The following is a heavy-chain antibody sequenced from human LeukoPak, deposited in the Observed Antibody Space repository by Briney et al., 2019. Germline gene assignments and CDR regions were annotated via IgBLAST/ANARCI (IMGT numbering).Heavy chain of an antibody. Sequence: PSETLSLTCAVYGGSFSGYYWSWIRQPPGKGLEWIGEINHSGSTNYNPSLKRRVTISADTSNNQFSLKLSTVTAAVTAAYSSARGCGAFDIWGQGTMVTVSS. J-gene: IGHJ3*02. CDR1: GGSFSGYY. V-gene: IGHV4-34*01. CDR3: ARGCGAFDI. CDR2: INHSGST. D-gene: IGHD2-21*01.